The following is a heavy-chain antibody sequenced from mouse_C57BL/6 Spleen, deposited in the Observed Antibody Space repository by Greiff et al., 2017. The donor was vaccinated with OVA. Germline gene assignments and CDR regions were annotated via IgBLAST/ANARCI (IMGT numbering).Heavy chain of an antibody. V-gene: IGHV3-6*01. CDR1: GYSIPSGYY. CDR2: ISYDGSN. Sequence: EVKLQESGPGLVKPSQSLSLTCSVTGYSIPSGYYWNWIRQFPGNKLEWMGYISYDGSNNYNPSLKNRISITRDTSKNQFFLKLNSVTTEDTATYYCARGDYDGYYDWFAYWGQGTLVTVSA. D-gene: IGHD2-3*01. CDR3: ARGDYDGYYDWFAY. J-gene: IGHJ3*01.